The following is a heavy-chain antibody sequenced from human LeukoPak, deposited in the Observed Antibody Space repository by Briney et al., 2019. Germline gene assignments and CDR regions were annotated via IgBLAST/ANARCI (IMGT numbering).Heavy chain of an antibody. CDR3: AKDINPGIVVVITD. CDR2: ISWNSGSI. J-gene: IGHJ4*02. CDR1: GFTFDDYA. Sequence: PGRSLRLSCAASGFTFDDYAMHWVRQAPGKGLEWVSGISWNSGSIGYADSVKGRFTISRDNAKNSLYLQMNSLRAEDTALYYCAKDINPGIVVVITDWGQGTLVTVSS. D-gene: IGHD3-22*01. V-gene: IGHV3-9*01.